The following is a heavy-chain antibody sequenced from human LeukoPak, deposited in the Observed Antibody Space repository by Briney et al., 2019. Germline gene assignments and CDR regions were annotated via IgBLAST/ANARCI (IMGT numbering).Heavy chain of an antibody. J-gene: IGHJ4*02. V-gene: IGHV3-23*01. D-gene: IGHD1-26*01. CDR2: ICAGSGST. CDR1: GLTFSNYA. Sequence: GGSLRLSCADSGLTFSNYAMTWVRQAPGNGLEWVSGICAGSGSTYYADSVKGRFTISRDNSKNTLYLQISSLRAEDTAIYYCAIHESSIPYWGQGTLVTVSS. CDR3: AIHESSIPY.